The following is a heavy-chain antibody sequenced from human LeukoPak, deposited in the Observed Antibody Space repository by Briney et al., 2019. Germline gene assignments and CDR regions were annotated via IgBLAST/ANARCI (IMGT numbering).Heavy chain of an antibody. J-gene: IGHJ6*02. V-gene: IGHV4-39*01. CDR3: ARGGIAVAGTHYYYYGMDV. D-gene: IGHD6-19*01. Sequence: SETLSLTCTVSGGSISSSSYYWGWIRQPPGKGLEWIGSIYYSGSTYYNPSLKSRVTISVDTSKYQFSLKLSSVTAADTAVYYCARGGIAVAGTHYYYYGMDVWGQGTTVTVSS. CDR1: GGSISSSSYY. CDR2: IYYSGST.